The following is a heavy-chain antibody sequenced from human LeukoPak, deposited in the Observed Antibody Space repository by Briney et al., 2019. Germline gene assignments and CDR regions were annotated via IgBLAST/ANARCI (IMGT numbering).Heavy chain of an antibody. Sequence: PGGSLRLSCAASGFTFSSYSMHWVRQAPGKGLEWVSYISSSSSTIYYADSVKGRFTISRDNAKNSLYLQMNSLRAEDTAVYYCARDLRYRGYSGYDEAFDIWGQGTMVTVSS. D-gene: IGHD5-12*01. CDR1: GFTFSSYS. V-gene: IGHV3-48*01. J-gene: IGHJ3*02. CDR2: ISSSSSTI. CDR3: ARDLRYRGYSGYDEAFDI.